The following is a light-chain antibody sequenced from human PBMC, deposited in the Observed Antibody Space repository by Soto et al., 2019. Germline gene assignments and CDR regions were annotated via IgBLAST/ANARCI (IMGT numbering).Light chain of an antibody. CDR3: QQYSSSTIT. V-gene: IGKV3-20*01. CDR2: GAS. Sequence: EIVLTQSPGTLSLSPGERATLSCRASQSVSSSYLAWYQQKPGQAPRLLIYGASSRATGLPDRFSGSGSGTDFTLTISRLEPEDFVVYYCQQYSSSTITFGQGTRLEI. J-gene: IGKJ5*01. CDR1: QSVSSSY.